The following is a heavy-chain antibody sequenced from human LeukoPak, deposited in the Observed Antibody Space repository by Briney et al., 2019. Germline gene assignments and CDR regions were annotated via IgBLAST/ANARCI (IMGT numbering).Heavy chain of an antibody. CDR1: GFTFSSYG. Sequence: PGGSLRLSCAASGFTFSSYGMSWVRQAPGKGLEWVSAISGSGGSTYYADSVKGRFTISRDNSKNTLYLQMNSLRAEDTAVYYCAKDSPPGLRGYSYGLFDYWGQGTLVTVSS. D-gene: IGHD5-18*01. V-gene: IGHV3-23*01. CDR3: AKDSPPGLRGYSYGLFDY. J-gene: IGHJ4*02. CDR2: ISGSGGST.